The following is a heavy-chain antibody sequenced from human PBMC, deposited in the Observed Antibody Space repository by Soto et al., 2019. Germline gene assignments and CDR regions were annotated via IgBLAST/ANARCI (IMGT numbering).Heavy chain of an antibody. V-gene: IGHV3-21*01. J-gene: IGHJ6*02. CDR3: ARGYRWGMDV. CDR2: ISSTTNYI. CDR1: GFTFTRYS. Sequence: GGSLRLSCAASGFTFTRYSMNWVRQAPGKGLEWVSSISSTTNYIYYADSMKGRFTVSRDNAKNSVYLEMNSLSAEDTAVYYCARGYRWGMDVWGQGTTVTVSS. D-gene: IGHD2-15*01.